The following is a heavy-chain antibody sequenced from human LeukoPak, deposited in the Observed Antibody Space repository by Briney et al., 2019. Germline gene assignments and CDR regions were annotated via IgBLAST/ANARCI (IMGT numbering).Heavy chain of an antibody. CDR2: IYSGGGT. D-gene: IGHD6-19*01. CDR3: ARTSIAVAATYGLDY. J-gene: IGHJ4*02. CDR1: GFTVSTNY. Sequence: GGSLRLSCAASGFTVSTNYMSWVRQAPGKGLEWVSVIYSGGGTYYADSVKGRFTISRDNSKNTLYLQMSSLRAEDTAVYYCARTSIAVAATYGLDYWGQGILVTVSS. V-gene: IGHV3-53*01.